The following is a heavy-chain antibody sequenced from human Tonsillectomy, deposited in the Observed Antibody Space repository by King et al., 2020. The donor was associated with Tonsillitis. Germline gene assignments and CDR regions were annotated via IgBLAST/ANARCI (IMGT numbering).Heavy chain of an antibody. Sequence: VQLVQSGGGLVQPGGSLKLSCAASEFTFSSSWMTWVRQAPGKGLQWVATIKPDGSEKYYADSVKGRFTVSRANAKNSLDLKMNSLRSEDTAFYYCARDKAYSSFYNWGQGTLVTASS. D-gene: IGHD6-19*01. CDR2: IKPDGSEK. CDR1: EFTFSSSW. CDR3: ARDKAYSSFYN. J-gene: IGHJ4*02. V-gene: IGHV3-7*04.